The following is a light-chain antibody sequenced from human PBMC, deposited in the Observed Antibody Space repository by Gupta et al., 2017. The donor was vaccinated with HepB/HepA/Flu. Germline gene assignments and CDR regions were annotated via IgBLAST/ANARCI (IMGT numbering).Light chain of an antibody. V-gene: IGLV10-54*04. CDR1: SNNVGNQG. J-gene: IGLJ2*01. CDR3: SAWDSSLSAEV. CDR2: KNN. Sequence: ARLPQPPSVSKRWRQPATLTCTGNSNNVGNQGAAWLQQHQGHPPKLLSYKNNNRPSGISERFSASRSGNSATLTITGLQTEDEADYYCSAWDSSLSAEVFGGGTKLTVL.